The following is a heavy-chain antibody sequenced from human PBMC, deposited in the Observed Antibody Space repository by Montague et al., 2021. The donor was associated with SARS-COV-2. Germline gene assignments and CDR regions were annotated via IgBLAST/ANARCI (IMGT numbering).Heavy chain of an antibody. CDR3: TRVARLVAGGIECFDP. CDR1: GDSISTSTYY. D-gene: IGHD3-16*01. V-gene: IGHV4-39*02. Sequence: SETLSLTCSVSGDSISTSTYYWGWIRQPPGKGLEWIGNIYYTGRTYYNPSLKSRLTISVDPSENQFSLKLNSVTAADTAVYYCTRVARLVAGGIECFDPWGQGTLVTVSS. CDR2: IYYTGRT. J-gene: IGHJ5*02.